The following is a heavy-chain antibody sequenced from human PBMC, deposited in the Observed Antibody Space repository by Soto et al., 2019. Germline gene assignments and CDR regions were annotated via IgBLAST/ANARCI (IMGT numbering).Heavy chain of an antibody. V-gene: IGHV4-59*01. CDR1: GGSISSYY. D-gene: IGHD1-26*01. CDR2: IYYSGST. CDR3: ARGGIVGATMDAFDI. J-gene: IGHJ3*02. Sequence: SETLSLTCTVSGGSISSYYWSWIRQPPGKGLEWIGYIYYSGSTNYNPSLKSRVTISVDTSKNQFSLKLSSVTAADTAVYYCARGGIVGATMDAFDIWGQGTMVTVSS.